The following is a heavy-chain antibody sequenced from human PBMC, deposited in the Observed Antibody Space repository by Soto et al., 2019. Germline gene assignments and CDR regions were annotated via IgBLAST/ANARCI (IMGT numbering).Heavy chain of an antibody. J-gene: IGHJ6*02. Sequence: QVQLVQSGAEVKKPGSSVKVSCKASGGTFSSYGICWVRQAPGQGLEWMGGIIPILGTANNAQKFQGRVTITADESTSIASLGLSSLSSDDTAVYYCARSSRPYYESSGYYSRRGYYYYGMDVWGQGTTVTVSS. V-gene: IGHV1-69*01. CDR2: IIPILGTA. CDR3: ARSSRPYYESSGYYSRRGYYYYGMDV. D-gene: IGHD3-22*01. CDR1: GGTFSSYG.